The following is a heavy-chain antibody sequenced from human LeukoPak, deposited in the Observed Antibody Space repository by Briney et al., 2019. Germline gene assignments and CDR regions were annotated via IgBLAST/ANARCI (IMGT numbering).Heavy chain of an antibody. J-gene: IGHJ6*03. V-gene: IGHV4-30-4*02. D-gene: IGHD3-10*01. CDR3: ARARGYYYMDV. Sequence: SETLSLTCTVSGGSISSGDYYWSWIRQPPGKGLEWIGYINYSGSTFHYNPSLKSRVTISVDTSKNQFSLKLSSVTAADTAVYYCARARGYYYMDVWGKGTTVTVSS. CDR1: GGSISSGDYY. CDR2: INYSGST.